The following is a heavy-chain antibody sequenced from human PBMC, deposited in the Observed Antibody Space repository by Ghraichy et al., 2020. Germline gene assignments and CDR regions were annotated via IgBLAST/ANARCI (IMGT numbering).Heavy chain of an antibody. D-gene: IGHD1-26*01. CDR1: GGSISDYT. V-gene: IGHV4-59*08. J-gene: IGHJ3*02. Sequence: GSLSLTCTVSGGSISDYTWNWIRQPPGKGLEWIGYINYSGNTNYNPSLRSRATISVDTSRNQFSLKLSSVTAADTAVYFCARRPVGRPLDIWGQGTMVTVSS. CDR3: ARRPVGRPLDI. CDR2: INYSGNT.